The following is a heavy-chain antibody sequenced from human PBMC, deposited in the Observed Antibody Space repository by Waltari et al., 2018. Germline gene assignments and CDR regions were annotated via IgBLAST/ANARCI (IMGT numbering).Heavy chain of an antibody. CDR2: IYYSGST. J-gene: IGHJ4*02. CDR3: ARASGGMVRGVDDY. V-gene: IGHV4-31*03. Sequence: QVQLQESGPGLVKPSQTLSLTCTVSGGSISSGGYYWSWIRPHPGKGLEWIGYIYYSGSTYYNPSLKSRVTISVDTSKNQFSLKLSSVTAADTAVYYCARASGGMVRGVDDYWGQGTLVTVSS. CDR1: GGSISSGGYY. D-gene: IGHD3-10*01.